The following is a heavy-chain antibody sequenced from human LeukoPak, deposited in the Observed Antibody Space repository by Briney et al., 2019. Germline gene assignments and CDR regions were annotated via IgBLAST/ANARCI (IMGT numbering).Heavy chain of an antibody. V-gene: IGHV3-20*04. CDR1: GFTFDDYG. D-gene: IGHD3-22*01. CDR3: ARDANYYDSSGYYGDAFDI. J-gene: IGHJ3*02. CDR2: INWNGGST. Sequence: GGSLRLSCAASGFTFDDYGMSWVRHAPGKGLEWVSGINWNGGSTGYADSVKGRFTISRDNAKNSLYLQMSSLRAEDTALYYCARDANYYDSSGYYGDAFDIWGQGTMVTVSS.